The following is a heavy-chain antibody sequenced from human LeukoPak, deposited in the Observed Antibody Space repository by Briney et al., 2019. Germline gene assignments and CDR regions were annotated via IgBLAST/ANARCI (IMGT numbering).Heavy chain of an antibody. D-gene: IGHD5-12*01. CDR1: GYTFTSYG. Sequence: GASVKVSCKASGYTFTSYGISWVRQAPGQGLEWMGWISAYNGNTKYAQKLQGRVTMTTDTSTSTAYMELRSLRSDDTAVYYCARYGAQWLRFYYFDYWGQGTLVTVSS. CDR3: ARYGAQWLRFYYFDY. CDR2: ISAYNGNT. J-gene: IGHJ4*02. V-gene: IGHV1-18*01.